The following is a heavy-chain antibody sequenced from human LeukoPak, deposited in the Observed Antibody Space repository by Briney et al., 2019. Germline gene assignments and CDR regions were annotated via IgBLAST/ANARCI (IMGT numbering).Heavy chain of an antibody. CDR2: INTNTGNP. CDR1: GYTFTSYA. D-gene: IGHD5-18*01. CDR3: ARDRATRDRWDTAMGDYYYYYMDV. V-gene: IGHV7-4-1*02. J-gene: IGHJ6*03. Sequence: ASVKVSCKASGYTFTSYAMNWVRQAPGQGLEWMGWINTNTGNPTYAQGFTGRFVFSLDTSVSTAYLQISSLKAEDTAVYYCARDRATRDRWDTAMGDYYYYYMDVWGKGTTVTVSS.